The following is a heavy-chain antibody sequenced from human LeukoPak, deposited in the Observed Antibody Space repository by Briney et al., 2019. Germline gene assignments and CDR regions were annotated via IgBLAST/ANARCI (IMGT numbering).Heavy chain of an antibody. CDR2: IYTSGIT. CDR1: GDSINSGSYY. J-gene: IGHJ4*02. Sequence: SETLSLTCTVSGDSINSGSYYWSWIRQPAGMGLEWIGRIYTSGITNYIPSLKSRVTMSLDTSKNQFSLKLTSVTAADTAVYYCARGNSSSWPLDYWGQGTLVTVSS. CDR3: ARGNSSSWPLDY. D-gene: IGHD6-13*01. V-gene: IGHV4-61*02.